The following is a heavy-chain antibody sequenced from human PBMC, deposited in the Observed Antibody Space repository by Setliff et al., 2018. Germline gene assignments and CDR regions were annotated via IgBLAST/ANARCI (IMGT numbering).Heavy chain of an antibody. Sequence: GGSLRLSCVASGLIFSNNWMSWVRQAPGKGLEWVATIKHDGTYTYYVDSVKGRFAVSRDNANHTLYLQMNSLRADDTAVYYCARISRLYTSSWDDYWGRGTLVTVSS. CDR2: IKHDGTYT. V-gene: IGHV3-7*01. D-gene: IGHD6-13*01. J-gene: IGHJ4*02. CDR3: ARISRLYTSSWDDY. CDR1: GLIFSNNW.